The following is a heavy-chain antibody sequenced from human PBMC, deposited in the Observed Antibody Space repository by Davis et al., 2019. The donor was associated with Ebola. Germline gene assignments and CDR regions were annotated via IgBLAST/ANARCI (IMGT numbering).Heavy chain of an antibody. CDR1: GYSFTSYD. CDR2: MNPNSGNT. J-gene: IGHJ3*02. Sequence: AASVKVSCKASGYSFTSYDLNWVRQATGQGLEWMGWMNPNSGNTGYAQKFQGRVTMARNTSISTAYMELSSLRSEDTAVYYCARGGVWWDAFDIWGQGTMVTVSS. CDR3: ARGGVWWDAFDI. D-gene: IGHD2-15*01. V-gene: IGHV1-8*01.